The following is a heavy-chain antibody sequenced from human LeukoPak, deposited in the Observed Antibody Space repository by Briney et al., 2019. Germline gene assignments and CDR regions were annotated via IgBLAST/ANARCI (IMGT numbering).Heavy chain of an antibody. CDR2: IYYSGST. V-gene: IGHV4-39*07. CDR3: ARGLEQWLLGWFDP. J-gene: IGHJ5*02. CDR1: GGSMSSSSYY. D-gene: IGHD6-19*01. Sequence: SETLSLTCTVSGGSMSSSSYYWGWIRQPPGKGLEWIGSIYYSGSTYYNPSLKSRVTISVDTSKNQFSLKLSSVTAADTAVYYCARGLEQWLLGWFDPWGQGTLVTVSS.